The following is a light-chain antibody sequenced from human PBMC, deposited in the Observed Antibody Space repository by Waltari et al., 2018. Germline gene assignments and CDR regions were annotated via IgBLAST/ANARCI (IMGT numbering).Light chain of an antibody. CDR3: QQYNNWPRCT. Sequence: EIVMTQSPATLSVSRGESIALPCSDSQSVRHNLAWYQQKPGQAPRPLIYSAYNRATGLPARFSASASGTDFTLNISSLQSEDFAVYYCQQYNNWPRCTFGQGTKLE. V-gene: IGKV3-15*01. CDR1: QSVRHN. J-gene: IGKJ2*02. CDR2: SAY.